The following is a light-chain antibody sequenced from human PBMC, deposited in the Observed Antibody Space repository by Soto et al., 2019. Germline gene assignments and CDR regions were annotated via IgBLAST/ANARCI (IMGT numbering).Light chain of an antibody. J-gene: IGKJ1*01. CDR3: QQYNDNWT. V-gene: IGKV1-5*03. Sequence: DIQMTQSPSTLSASVGDRVTITCRASQSISSWLAWHQQQPGKAPRLLIYKASNLESGVPSRFSGSGSGTEFTLTITSLQPDDSATYYCQQYNDNWTFGQGTKVEIK. CDR1: QSISSW. CDR2: KAS.